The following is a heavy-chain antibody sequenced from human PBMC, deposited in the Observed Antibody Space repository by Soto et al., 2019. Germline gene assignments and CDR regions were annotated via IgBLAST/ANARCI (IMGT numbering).Heavy chain of an antibody. D-gene: IGHD3-10*01. Sequence: ASVKVSCKASGYTFTSYGISWVRQAPGQGLEWMGWISAHNGNTNSAQKLQGRVTMTTDTSTSTAYMELRSLRSDDTAVYYCARDTAILSSGSWHYRGQGSLVTVSS. CDR1: GYTFTSYG. V-gene: IGHV1-18*01. CDR2: ISAHNGNT. CDR3: ARDTAILSSGSWHY. J-gene: IGHJ4*02.